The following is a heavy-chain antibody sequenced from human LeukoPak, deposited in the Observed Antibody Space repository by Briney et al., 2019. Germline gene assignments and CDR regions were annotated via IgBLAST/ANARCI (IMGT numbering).Heavy chain of an antibody. CDR3: AKSGLSRFDY. Sequence: GGSLRLSCAASGFTFSTYAMSWVRQAPGKGLEWVSSVSGSGGNTHYADSVKGRFTISRDNSKNTLSLQMNSLRAEDTAVYYCAKSGLSRFDYWGQGTLVTVSP. CDR2: VSGSGGNT. CDR1: GFTFSTYA. D-gene: IGHD4/OR15-4a*01. J-gene: IGHJ4*02. V-gene: IGHV3-23*01.